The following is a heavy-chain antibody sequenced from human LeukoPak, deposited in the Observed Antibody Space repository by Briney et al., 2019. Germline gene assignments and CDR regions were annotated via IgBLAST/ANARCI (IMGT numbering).Heavy chain of an antibody. CDR1: GDSVSSNSAA. D-gene: IGHD6-19*01. V-gene: IGHV6-1*01. J-gene: IGHJ4*02. CDR2: TYYRSKWYN. Sequence: SQTLSLTCAISGDSVSSNSAAWNWIRQSPTRGLEWLGRTYYRSKWYNDYAVSVKSRITINPDTSKNQFSLQLNSVTPEDTAVYYCAREAVRGSGWPATFDYWGQGTLVTVSS. CDR3: AREAVRGSGWPATFDY.